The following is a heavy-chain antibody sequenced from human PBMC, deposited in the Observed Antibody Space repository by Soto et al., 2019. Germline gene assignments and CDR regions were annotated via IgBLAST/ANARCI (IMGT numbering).Heavy chain of an antibody. CDR2: ISDSGGNT. D-gene: IGHD6-19*01. Sequence: EVQLLESGGGLGQPGGSLRLSCAASGFSFSSYAMSWVRQAPGKGLEWVSGISDSGGNTYYADSVKGRFTISRDNTKNTLYLQMNSLRAEHTAVSYCAKDAYNSGWYYFDYWGQGTLVTVSS. CDR3: AKDAYNSGWYYFDY. CDR1: GFSFSSYA. J-gene: IGHJ4*02. V-gene: IGHV3-23*01.